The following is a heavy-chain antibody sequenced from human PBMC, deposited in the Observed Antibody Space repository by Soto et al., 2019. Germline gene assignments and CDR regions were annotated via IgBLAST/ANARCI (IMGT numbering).Heavy chain of an antibody. D-gene: IGHD6-19*01. CDR3: ARSSVAGAGYFQH. Sequence: PSETLSLTCTVSGASISSYYWSWIRQPPGKGLEWIGYVYYSGSTNYNPSLKSRVTISVDTSKNQFSLKLSSVTAADTAVYYCARSSVAGAGYFQHWGQGTQVTVSS. CDR1: GASISSYY. J-gene: IGHJ1*01. V-gene: IGHV4-59*01. CDR2: VYYSGST.